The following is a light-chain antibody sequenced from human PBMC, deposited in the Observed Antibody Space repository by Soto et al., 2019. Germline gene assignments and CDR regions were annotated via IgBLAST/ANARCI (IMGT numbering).Light chain of an antibody. V-gene: IGLV2-23*01. Sequence: QSSHTQHASGSGSPEQSITISCSGTTSDVGGYNLVSWYQQHTAKAPKLLIYEGTQRPSGVSSRFSGSKSGNTASLTISGLQAEDEADYYCCSYASSSSYVFGTGTKVTVL. CDR3: CSYASSSSYV. CDR2: EGT. J-gene: IGLJ1*01. CDR1: TSDVGGYNL.